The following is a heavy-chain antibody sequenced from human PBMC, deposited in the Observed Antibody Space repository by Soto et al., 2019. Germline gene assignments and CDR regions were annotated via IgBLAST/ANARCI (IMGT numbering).Heavy chain of an antibody. Sequence: PSQTVSLTCTVSGYSISSGSYWAWIRQPPGKGPEWIASIYHGGTTFYNPSLKSRITISVDTSNNQFSLKLRSVTAADTAVYYCAKLRAGEVSLGYCRSTRCYGYYYYGMDVCDQGTTITVSS. D-gene: IGHD2-2*01. CDR2: IYHGGTT. J-gene: IGHJ6*02. V-gene: IGHV4-38-2*02. CDR1: GYSISSGSY. CDR3: AKLRAGEVSLGYCRSTRCYGYYYYGMDV.